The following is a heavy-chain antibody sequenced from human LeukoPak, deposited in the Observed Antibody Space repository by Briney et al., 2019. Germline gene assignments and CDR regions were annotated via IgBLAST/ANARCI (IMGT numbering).Heavy chain of an antibody. V-gene: IGHV4-34*01. CDR1: GGSFSDNC. J-gene: IGHJ4*01. D-gene: IGHD3-10*01. Sequence: SETLSLTRAVSGGSFSDNCWSWVCHRPQGGMEWIGEISQSGYNNDSPPLKSRVTRSGDTSKNQFTLTLTSVTGAHTAMYFCSLWCGGPSSRERAFDYGGQGPLVTVSS. CDR3: SLWCGGPSSRERAFDY. CDR2: ISQSGYN.